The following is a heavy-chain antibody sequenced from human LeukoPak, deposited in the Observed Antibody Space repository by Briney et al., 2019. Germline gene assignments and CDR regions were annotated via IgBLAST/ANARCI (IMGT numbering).Heavy chain of an antibody. CDR3: ARVNCSSTSCRSKFLDY. CDR2: INPNSGGT. J-gene: IGHJ4*02. Sequence: GASVKVSCKASGYTFTGYYMHWMRQAPGQGLEWMGWINPNSGGTNYAQKFQGRVTMTRDTSISTAYMELSRLRSDDTAVYYCARVNCSSTSCRSKFLDYWGQGTLVTVSS. V-gene: IGHV1-2*02. D-gene: IGHD2-2*01. CDR1: GYTFTGYY.